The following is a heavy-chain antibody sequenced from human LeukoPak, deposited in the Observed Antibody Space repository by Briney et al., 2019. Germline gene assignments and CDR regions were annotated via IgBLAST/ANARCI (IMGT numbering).Heavy chain of an antibody. CDR1: GFTLSSSE. Sequence: GGSLRLSCAASGFTLSSSEMNWVRQAPGKGLEWVSYISRSGSTIFYADSVKGRFTISRDNAKNSLYLQINSLRAEDTAIYYCARRGYYDSSGYDYWGQGTLVTVSS. CDR2: ISRSGSTI. D-gene: IGHD3-22*01. CDR3: ARRGYYDSSGYDY. J-gene: IGHJ4*02. V-gene: IGHV3-48*03.